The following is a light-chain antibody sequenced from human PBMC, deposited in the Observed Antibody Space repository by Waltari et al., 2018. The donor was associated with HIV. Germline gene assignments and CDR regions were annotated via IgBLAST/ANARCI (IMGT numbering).Light chain of an antibody. CDR1: SSNIGRNY. V-gene: IGLV1-47*01. J-gene: IGLJ1*01. CDR3: AAWDDSLSAYV. CDR2: RNN. Sequence: QSVLTQPPSASGTPGQRVTISCSGSSSNIGRNYVYWYQQLPGTTPKLLIYRNNPRPSGGPDRFSGSKSGTSASLAISGRRSEDEADYYCAAWDDSLSAYVFGTGTKVTVL.